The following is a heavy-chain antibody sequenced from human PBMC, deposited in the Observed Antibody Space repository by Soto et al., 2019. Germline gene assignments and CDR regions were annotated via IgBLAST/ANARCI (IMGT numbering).Heavy chain of an antibody. V-gene: IGHV1-18*01. CDR1: GYTFTSYG. CDR3: ARMGDVPYYYYGMDV. J-gene: IGHJ6*02. D-gene: IGHD3-16*01. Sequence: QVQLVRSGAEVKKPGASVKVSCKASGYTFTSYGFSWVRQAPGQGLEWMGWINAYNGDTNYAQNLQGRVTMTTDTSTHTAYMELRSLRSDDTAVYYCARMGDVPYYYYGMDVWGQGTTVTVSS. CDR2: INAYNGDT.